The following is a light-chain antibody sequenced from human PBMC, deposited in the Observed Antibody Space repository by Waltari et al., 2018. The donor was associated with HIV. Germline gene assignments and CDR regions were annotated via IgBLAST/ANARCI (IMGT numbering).Light chain of an antibody. CDR3: QQASSFPLS. CDR1: QDITTS. V-gene: IGKV1-12*01. J-gene: IGKJ4*01. CDR2: AAS. Sequence: IQMTQSPSSLSASVGDRVIITCRSSQDITTSLAWYPLKPGGPPRLLIFAASGLHGGVPPRFSGSASGTVFALTISNLQPEDSATYYCQQASSFPLSFGGGTKVEIK.